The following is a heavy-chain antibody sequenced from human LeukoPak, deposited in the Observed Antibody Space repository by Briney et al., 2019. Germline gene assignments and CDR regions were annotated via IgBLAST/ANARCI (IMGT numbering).Heavy chain of an antibody. D-gene: IGHD3-10*01. CDR3: ARMDLSGSGKNWFDP. V-gene: IGHV1-18*01. J-gene: IGHJ5*02. CDR2: ISAYNGNT. CDR1: GYTFTSYG. Sequence: GASVKVSCKASGYTFTSYGISWVRQAPGQGREWMGWISAYNGNTNYAQKLQGRVTMTTDTSTSTAYMELRRLRSDDTAVYYCARMDLSGSGKNWFDPWGQGTLVTVSS.